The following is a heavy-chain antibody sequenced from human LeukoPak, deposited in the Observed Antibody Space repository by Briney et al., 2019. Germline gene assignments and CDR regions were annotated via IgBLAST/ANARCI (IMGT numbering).Heavy chain of an antibody. Sequence: GASVKVSCKASGGTFSNYAINWVRQAPGQGLEWMGGIIPIFGTANYAQKFQGRVTITADESTSTAYMELSSLRSEDTAVYYCARSSHSGSYPITYYFDYWGQGTLVTVSS. V-gene: IGHV1-69*13. CDR1: GGTFSNYA. D-gene: IGHD1-26*01. CDR3: ARSSHSGSYPITYYFDY. CDR2: IIPIFGTA. J-gene: IGHJ4*02.